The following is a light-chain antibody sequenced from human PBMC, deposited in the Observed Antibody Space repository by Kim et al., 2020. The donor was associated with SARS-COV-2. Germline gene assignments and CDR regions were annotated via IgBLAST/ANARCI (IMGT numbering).Light chain of an antibody. J-gene: IGKJ3*01. V-gene: IGKV1-33*01. CDR3: QQYVNHPFT. CDR1: QDISNY. CDR2: DAS. Sequence: DIQMTQSPSSLSASVGDKVTITCQASQDISNYLNWYQQKPGKAPKLLIYDASNLETGVPSRFSGSGSGTDFTITISSLQPEDIATYYYQQYVNHPFTFGPGTKVDIK.